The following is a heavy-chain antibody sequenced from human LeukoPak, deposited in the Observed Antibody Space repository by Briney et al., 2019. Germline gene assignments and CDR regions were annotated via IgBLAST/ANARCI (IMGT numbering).Heavy chain of an antibody. Sequence: KPSETQSLTCTVSGGSISSYYWSWIRQPPGKGLEWIGYIYYSGSTYYNPSLKSRVAISVDTSKNQFSLKLSSVTAADTAVYYCARDYYDPTHAFDIWGQGTMVTVSS. CDR3: ARDYYDPTHAFDI. CDR1: GGSISSYY. J-gene: IGHJ3*02. CDR2: IYYSGST. V-gene: IGHV4-59*12. D-gene: IGHD3-22*01.